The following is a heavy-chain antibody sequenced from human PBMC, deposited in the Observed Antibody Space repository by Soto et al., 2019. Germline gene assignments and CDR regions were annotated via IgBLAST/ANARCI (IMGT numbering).Heavy chain of an antibody. V-gene: IGHV3-66*02. D-gene: IGHD5-12*01. CDR2: IYSGGST. Sequence: GGSLRLSCAASGFTVSSNYMSWVRQAPGKGLEWVSVIYSGGSTDYADSVKGRLTISRDNSKNTLYLQMNSLRAEDTAVYYSASGGYSSYDDAFDIWGQGTMVTVSS. CDR3: ASGGYSSYDDAFDI. J-gene: IGHJ3*02. CDR1: GFTVSSNY.